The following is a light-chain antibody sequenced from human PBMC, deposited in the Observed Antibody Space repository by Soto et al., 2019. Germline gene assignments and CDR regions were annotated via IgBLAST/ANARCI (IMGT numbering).Light chain of an antibody. CDR1: SSDVGGYQY. J-gene: IGLJ1*01. V-gene: IGLV2-11*01. CDR3: CSYAGTYTYV. Sequence: QSVLTQPRSVSGSPGQSVTISCTGTSSDVGGYQYVSWYQQHPGKAPKLMIYDVTKRPSGVPDRFSGSKSGNTASLTISGLQADDEADYYCCSYAGTYTYVFGTRTKVTVL. CDR2: DVT.